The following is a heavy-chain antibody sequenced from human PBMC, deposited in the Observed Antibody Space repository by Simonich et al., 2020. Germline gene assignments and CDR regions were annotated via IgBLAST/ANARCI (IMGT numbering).Heavy chain of an antibody. CDR3: ARSHIAAAGTGYFQH. D-gene: IGHD6-13*01. Sequence: QVQLVQSGAEVKKPGASVKVSCKASGYTVTGYYMHWVRQAPGQGLEWMGWNNPNSGGTNYAQKFQGRVTMTRDTSISTAYMELSRLRSDDTAVYYCARSHIAAAGTGYFQHWGQGTLVTVSS. CDR1: GYTVTGYY. J-gene: IGHJ1*01. V-gene: IGHV1-2*02. CDR2: NNPNSGGT.